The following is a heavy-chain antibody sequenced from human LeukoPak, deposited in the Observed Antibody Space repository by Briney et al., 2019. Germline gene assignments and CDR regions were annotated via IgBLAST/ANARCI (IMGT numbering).Heavy chain of an antibody. CDR2: ISGDGRS. D-gene: IGHD5-12*01. J-gene: IGHJ4*02. CDR1: GFAFSKYA. CDR3: ASTSGYDFWDMGY. V-gene: IGHV3-30*04. Sequence: PGRSLRLSCAASGFAFSKYAMHWVRQAPGKGLEWVTIISGDGRSNYADSVEGRFTISRDNSKNTLYLQMSSLRAEDTAVYYCASTSGYDFWDMGYWGQGTLVTVSS.